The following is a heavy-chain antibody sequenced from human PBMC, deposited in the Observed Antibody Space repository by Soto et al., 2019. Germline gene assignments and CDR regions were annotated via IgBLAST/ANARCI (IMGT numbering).Heavy chain of an antibody. D-gene: IGHD6-13*01. CDR2: IYYSGST. Sequence: SETLSLTCTVSGGSISSGGYYWSWIRQHPGKGLEWIGYIYYSGSTYYNPSLKSRVTISVDTSKNQFSLKLSSVTAADTAVYYCARAYRFLYSSSWYSVWFDPWGQGTLVTVSS. V-gene: IGHV4-31*03. CDR1: GGSISSGGYY. J-gene: IGHJ5*02. CDR3: ARAYRFLYSSSWYSVWFDP.